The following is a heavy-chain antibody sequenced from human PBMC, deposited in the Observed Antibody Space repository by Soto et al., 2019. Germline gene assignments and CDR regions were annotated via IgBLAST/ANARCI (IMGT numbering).Heavy chain of an antibody. J-gene: IGHJ4*02. Sequence: EVQLLESGGGLVQPGGSLRLSCVGSGFFFSSYTMTWVRQAPGRGPAWVSSFSATSENTYNAESGRGRFTISRDKSKNTLFLQMNSRTAEDTAMYYCAKARDQQWVRLPFDYWGQGILVIVSS. D-gene: IGHD6-19*01. CDR1: GFFFSSYT. V-gene: IGHV3-23*01. CDR2: FSATSENT. CDR3: AKARDQQWVRLPFDY.